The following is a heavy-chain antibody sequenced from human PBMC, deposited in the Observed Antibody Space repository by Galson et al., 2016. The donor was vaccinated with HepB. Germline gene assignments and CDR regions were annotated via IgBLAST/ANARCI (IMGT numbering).Heavy chain of an antibody. CDR3: ARVFSILVGATTGRDYFDY. CDR2: ISAYNGDT. Sequence: SVKVSCKASSYTFTSYGISWVRQAPGQGLEWMGWISAYNGDTNHAQKFQGRVTMTTDTSTSTAYMELRSLRSDDTAVYYCARVFSILVGATTGRDYFDYWGQGTLVTVSS. V-gene: IGHV1-18*01. CDR1: SYTFTSYG. D-gene: IGHD1-26*01. J-gene: IGHJ4*02.